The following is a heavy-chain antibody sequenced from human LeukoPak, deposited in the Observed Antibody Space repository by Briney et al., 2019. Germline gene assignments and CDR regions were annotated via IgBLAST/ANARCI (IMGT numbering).Heavy chain of an antibody. CDR1: GYTFTSYY. Sequence: GASVKVSCKASGYTFTSYYMLWVRQAPGQGLEWMGIINPSGGSTSYAQKIQGRGTMTRDTSTSTVYMELSSLRSEDTAVYYCARSAAYGMDVWGKGTTVTVSS. CDR2: INPSGGST. J-gene: IGHJ6*04. CDR3: ARSAAYGMDV. V-gene: IGHV1-46*01. D-gene: IGHD6-25*01.